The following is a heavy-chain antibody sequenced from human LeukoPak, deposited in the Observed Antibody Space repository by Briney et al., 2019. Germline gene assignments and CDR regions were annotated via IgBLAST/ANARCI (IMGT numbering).Heavy chain of an antibody. V-gene: IGHV3-66*04. D-gene: IGHD3-22*01. CDR3: ARQPRNAGGYYYYYFYY. J-gene: IGHJ4*02. CDR1: GFTVSSNF. Sequence: PGGSLRLSCAASGFTVSSNFMSWVRQAPGKGLEWVSVIYTGGGTYYADSVKGRFTISRDNSKNTLYLQMNSLRAEDTAVYYCARQPRNAGGYYYYYFYYWGQGTLVTVSS. CDR2: IYTGGGT.